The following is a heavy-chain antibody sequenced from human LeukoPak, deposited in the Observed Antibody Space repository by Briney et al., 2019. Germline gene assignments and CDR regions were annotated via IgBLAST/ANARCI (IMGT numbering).Heavy chain of an antibody. D-gene: IGHD3-9*01. V-gene: IGHV5-51*01. Sequence: GESLKISCKGSGYSFTSYWIGWVRQMPGKGLEGMGIIYPGDSDTRYSPSFQGQVTISTNKSISTAYLQWSSLKASDTAMYYCARQLRYFDWLLLVENAFDIWGQGTMVTVSS. J-gene: IGHJ3*02. CDR3: ARQLRYFDWLLLVENAFDI. CDR1: GYSFTSYW. CDR2: IYPGDSDT.